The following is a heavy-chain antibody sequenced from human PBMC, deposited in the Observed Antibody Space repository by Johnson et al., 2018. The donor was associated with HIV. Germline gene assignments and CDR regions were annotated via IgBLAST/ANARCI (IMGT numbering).Heavy chain of an antibody. J-gene: IGHJ3*02. D-gene: IGHD6-13*01. V-gene: IGHV3-66*03. Sequence: VQLVESGGGLIQPGGSLRLSCAASGFTVSSNYMSWVRQAPGKGLEWVSVIYNDGNTYYADSVKGRFTISRDNSKNTLYLQMNSLRAEDTAVYYCARARDRSSSRDAFDIWGQGTMVTVSS. CDR2: IYNDGNT. CDR1: GFTVSSNY. CDR3: ARARDRSSSRDAFDI.